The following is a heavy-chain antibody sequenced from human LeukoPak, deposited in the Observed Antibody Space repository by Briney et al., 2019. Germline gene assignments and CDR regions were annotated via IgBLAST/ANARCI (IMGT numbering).Heavy chain of an antibody. V-gene: IGHV1-69*05. D-gene: IGHD4-23*01. CDR1: GGIVSSYA. J-gene: IGHJ4*02. CDR2: IIPIFGTA. Sequence: SGTVSGKASGGIVSSYAISWGRQRPAQGLEWKGGIIPIFGTANYAQKFQGRVTITTDESTSTAYVELMSLRSEYTAVYYCARDEGLYGGRELGVYWGQGTLVTVSS. CDR3: ARDEGLYGGRELGVY.